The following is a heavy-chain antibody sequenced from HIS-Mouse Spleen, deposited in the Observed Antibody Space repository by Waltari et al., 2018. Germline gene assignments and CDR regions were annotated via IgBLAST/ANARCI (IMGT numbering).Heavy chain of an antibody. V-gene: IGHV3-30*18. CDR1: GFTFSSYG. D-gene: IGHD6-19*01. CDR2: ISYDGINK. J-gene: IGHJ4*02. Sequence: QVQLVESGGGVVQPGRSLRLSCAASGFTFSSYGMHRVRQAPGKGLEWVAVISYDGINKYYADSVKGRFTISRDNSKNTLYLQMNSLRAEDTAVYYCAKPAGGSSGWYYFGYWGQGTLVTVSS. CDR3: AKPAGGSSGWYYFGY.